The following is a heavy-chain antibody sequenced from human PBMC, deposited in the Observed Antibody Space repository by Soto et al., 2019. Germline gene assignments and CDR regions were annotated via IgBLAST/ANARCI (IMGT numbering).Heavy chain of an antibody. CDR3: ARHQRDDASRKIDC. V-gene: IGHV5-51*01. D-gene: IGHD3-16*01. J-gene: IGHJ4*02. CDR2: INPADSDI. Sequence: PGESLKISCQGSGYSFTSNWIGWVRQMPGKGLEWMGIINPADSDIKYSPSFQGRVTISADKSIGTAYLQWSSLKASGTAMYYCARHQRDDASRKIDCWGQGTLVTVSS. CDR1: GYSFTSNW.